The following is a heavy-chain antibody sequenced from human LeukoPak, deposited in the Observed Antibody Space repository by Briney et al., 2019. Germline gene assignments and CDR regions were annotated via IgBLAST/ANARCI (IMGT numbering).Heavy chain of an antibody. J-gene: IGHJ4*02. CDR3: ARGVLRELRGFDY. V-gene: IGHV1-2*02. Sequence: ASVKVSCKTSGYTFSDYYMHWVRQAPGQGLEWMGWINPNSGATTYAENFQGRVIMTRDTSISAAYMELTSLRSDDTALYYCARGVLRELRGFDYWGQGTLVTVSS. CDR1: GYTFSDYY. CDR2: INPNSGAT. D-gene: IGHD1-7*01.